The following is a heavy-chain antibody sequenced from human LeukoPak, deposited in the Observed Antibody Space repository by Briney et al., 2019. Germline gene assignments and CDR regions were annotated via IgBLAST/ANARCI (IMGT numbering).Heavy chain of an antibody. Sequence: PGGSLRLSCAASGFTFSSYGMHWVRQAPGKGLEWVAVIWYDGSNKYYADSVKGRFTISRDNSKNTLYLQTNSLRAEDTAVYYCARVVWPYSSSWYLLGYWGQGTLVTVSS. CDR3: ARVVWPYSSSWYLLGY. J-gene: IGHJ4*02. V-gene: IGHV3-33*01. D-gene: IGHD6-13*01. CDR1: GFTFSSYG. CDR2: IWYDGSNK.